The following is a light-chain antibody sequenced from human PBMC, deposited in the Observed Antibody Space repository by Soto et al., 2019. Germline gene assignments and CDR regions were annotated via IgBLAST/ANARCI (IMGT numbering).Light chain of an antibody. CDR1: QSFNSN. V-gene: IGKV3-15*01. CDR3: QQYYTWPRGT. J-gene: IGKJ1*01. Sequence: EIVMTQSPATLSLSPGERATLSCRASQSFNSNLAWYQQKAGQAPRLLIYGTSTRATGIPARFSGSGSGTEFTLTISSLQSADFGVYYCQQYYTWPRGTFGQGTKVDIK. CDR2: GTS.